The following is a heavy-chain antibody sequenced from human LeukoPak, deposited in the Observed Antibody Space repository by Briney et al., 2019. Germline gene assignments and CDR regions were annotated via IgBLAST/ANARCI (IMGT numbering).Heavy chain of an antibody. D-gene: IGHD5-12*01. CDR1: GFTFSSYG. J-gene: IGHJ4*02. CDR2: ISYDGSNK. V-gene: IGHV3-30*18. Sequence: PAGSLRLSCAASGFTFSSYGMHCVRQAPGKGLEWVAVISYDGSNKYYADSVKGRFTISRDNSKNTLYLQMNSLRAEDTAVYYCAKESRVATFDYWGQGTLVTVSS. CDR3: AKESRVATFDY.